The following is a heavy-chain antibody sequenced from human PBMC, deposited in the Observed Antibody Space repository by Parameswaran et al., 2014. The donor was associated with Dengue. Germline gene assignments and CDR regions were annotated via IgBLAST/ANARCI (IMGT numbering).Heavy chain of an antibody. J-gene: IGHJ6*03. Sequence: WIRQPPGKGLEWIGSIFYSGTTYYSPSLKSRISISVDTSKNQFSLKLRSVTAADTAVYYCASLLGNSVSYHYYVDVWGTGTTVTVSS. D-gene: IGHD3-3*02. V-gene: IGHV4-39*01. CDR3: ASLLGNSVSYHYYVDV. CDR2: IFYSGTT.